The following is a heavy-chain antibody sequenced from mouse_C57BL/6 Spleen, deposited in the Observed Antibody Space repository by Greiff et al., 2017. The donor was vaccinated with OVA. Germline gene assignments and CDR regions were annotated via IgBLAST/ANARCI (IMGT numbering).Heavy chain of an antibody. Sequence: VQLQQSGAELVKPGASVKLSCKASGYTFTSYWMPWVKQRPGQGLEWIGMINPNSGSTNYNEKFKSKATLTVDKSSSTAYMHLSSLTSEDSAVYYCARITTFGYWGQGTLLTVSA. CDR2: INPNSGST. J-gene: IGHJ3*02. V-gene: IGHV1-64*01. CDR3: ARITTFGY. D-gene: IGHD1-1*01. CDR1: GYTFTSYW.